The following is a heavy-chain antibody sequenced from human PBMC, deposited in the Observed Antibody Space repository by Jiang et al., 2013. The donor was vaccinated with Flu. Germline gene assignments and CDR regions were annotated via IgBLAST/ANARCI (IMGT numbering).Heavy chain of an antibody. CDR3: ARHRSGYYSPHDAFDI. J-gene: IGHJ3*02. V-gene: IGHV3-30*01. Sequence: VQLVESGGGVVQPGRSLRLSCAASGFTFSSYAMHWVRLAPGKGLEWVAVISYDGSNKYYADSVKGRFTISRDNSKNTLYLQMNSLRAEDTAVYYCARHRSGYYSPHDAFDIWAKGQWSPSLQ. CDR1: GFTFSSYA. CDR2: ISYDGSNK. D-gene: IGHD3-22*01.